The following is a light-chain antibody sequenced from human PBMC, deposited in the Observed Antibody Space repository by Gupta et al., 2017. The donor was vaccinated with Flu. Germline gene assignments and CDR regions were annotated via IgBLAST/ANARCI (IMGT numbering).Light chain of an antibody. V-gene: IGLV2-14*01. CDR3: SSYTSSSRVI. CDR2: EVS. J-gene: IGLJ2*01. Sequence: ASVSGSPGQSITISCTGTSSDVGGYNYVSWYQHHPGKAPKFMIFEVSNRPSGVSSRFSGSKSGNTASLTISGLQAEDEAIYYCSSYTSSSRVIFGGGTKLTV. CDR1: SSDVGGYNY.